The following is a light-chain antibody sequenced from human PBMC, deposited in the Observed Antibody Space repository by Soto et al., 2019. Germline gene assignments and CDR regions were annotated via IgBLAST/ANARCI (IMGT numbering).Light chain of an antibody. CDR2: DAS. Sequence: DIQMTQSPSTLSAYVGDRVTITCRASQSITNWVAWYQQKPGKAPKLLIYDASSLESGVPSRFSGGGSGTDFTLTVSSLQPDDVAPYYCQQYNNYSPTFGQGTKVQI. CDR3: QQYNNYSPT. CDR1: QSITNW. V-gene: IGKV1-5*01. J-gene: IGKJ1*01.